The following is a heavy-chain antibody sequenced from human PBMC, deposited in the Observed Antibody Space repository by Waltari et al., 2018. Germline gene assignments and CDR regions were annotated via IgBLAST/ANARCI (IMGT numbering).Heavy chain of an antibody. V-gene: IGHV3-43D*03. CDR1: GFTFDDYA. D-gene: IGHD3-9*01. CDR2: ISWDGGST. J-gene: IGHJ5*02. Sequence: EVQLVESGGVVVQPGGSLRLSCAASGFTFDDYAMHWVRQAPGKGLEWVSLISWDGGSTYYADSVKGRFTISRDNSKNSLYLQMNSLRAEDTALYYCAKAMERYFDWLLEFDPWGQGTLVTVSS. CDR3: AKAMERYFDWLLEFDP.